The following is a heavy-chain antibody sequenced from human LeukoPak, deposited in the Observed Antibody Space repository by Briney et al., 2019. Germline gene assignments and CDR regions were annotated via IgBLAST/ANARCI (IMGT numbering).Heavy chain of an antibody. J-gene: IGHJ5*02. V-gene: IGHV1-18*01. CDR2: ISAYNGNT. Sequence: ASVKVSCKASGYTFTSYGISWVRQAPGQGLEWMGWISAYNGNTNYAQKLQGRVTMTTDTSTSTAYMELRSLRSDDTAVYYCARVQKKPPGIAAAGGWFDPWGQGTLVTVSS. CDR1: GYTFTSYG. D-gene: IGHD6-13*01. CDR3: ARVQKKPPGIAAAGGWFDP.